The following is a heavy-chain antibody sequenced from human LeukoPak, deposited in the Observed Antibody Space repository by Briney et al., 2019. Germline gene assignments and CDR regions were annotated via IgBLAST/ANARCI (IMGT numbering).Heavy chain of an antibody. D-gene: IGHD6-6*01. J-gene: IGHJ6*03. CDR2: IIPIFGTA. V-gene: IGHV1-69*06. CDR1: GGTFSSYA. CDR3: ARVRSTRSIAAPVRSHYYYMDV. Sequence: GASVKVSCKASGGTFSSYAISWVRQAPGQGLEWMGGIIPIFGTANYAQKFQGRVTITADKSTSTAYMELSSLRSDDTAVYYCARVRSTRSIAAPVRSHYYYMDVWGKGTTVTVSS.